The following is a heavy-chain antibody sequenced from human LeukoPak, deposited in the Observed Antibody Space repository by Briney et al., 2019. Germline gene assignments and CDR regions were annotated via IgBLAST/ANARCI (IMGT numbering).Heavy chain of an antibody. CDR2: IIPIFGTA. V-gene: IGHV1-69*13. CDR1: GGTFSSYA. CDR3: AREAYCGGDCYSVAYFDY. J-gene: IGHJ4*02. Sequence: EASVKVSCKASGGTFSSYAISWVRQAPGQGLEWMGGIIPIFGTANSAQKFQGRVTITADESTSTAYMELSSLRSEDTAVYYCAREAYCGGDCYSVAYFDYWGQGTLVTVSS. D-gene: IGHD2-21*01.